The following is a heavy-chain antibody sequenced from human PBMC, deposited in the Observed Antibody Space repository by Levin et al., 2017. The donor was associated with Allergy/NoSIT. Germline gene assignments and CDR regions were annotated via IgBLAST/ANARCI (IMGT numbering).Heavy chain of an antibody. V-gene: IGHV3-30-3*01. J-gene: IGHJ3*02. D-gene: IGHD6-19*01. CDR3: AREVDSIAVAATDAFDI. Sequence: QSGGSLRLSCAASGFTFSSYAMHWVRQAPGKGLEWVAVISYDGSNKYYADSVKGRFTISRDNSKNTLYLQMNSLRAEDTAVYYCAREVDSIAVAATDAFDIWGQGTMVTVSS. CDR2: ISYDGSNK. CDR1: GFTFSSYA.